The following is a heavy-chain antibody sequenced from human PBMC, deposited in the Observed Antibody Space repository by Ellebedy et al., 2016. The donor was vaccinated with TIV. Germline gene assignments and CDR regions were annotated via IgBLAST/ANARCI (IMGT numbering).Heavy chain of an antibody. V-gene: IGHV4-59*01. J-gene: IGHJ4*02. CDR2: IYYSGST. Sequence: MPSETLSLTCTVSGGSISSYYWSWIRQPPGKGLEWIGYIYYSGSTNYNPSLNSRVTISVDTSKNQFSLKLSSVTAADTAVYYCARLFHSSSWSFDYWGQGTLVTASS. CDR1: GGSISSYY. CDR3: ARLFHSSSWSFDY. D-gene: IGHD6-13*01.